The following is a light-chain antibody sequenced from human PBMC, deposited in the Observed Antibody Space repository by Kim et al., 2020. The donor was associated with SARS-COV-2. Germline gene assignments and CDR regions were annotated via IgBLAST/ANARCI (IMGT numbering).Light chain of an antibody. CDR2: GAS. CDR1: QGISNW. J-gene: IGKJ2*02. V-gene: IGKV1D-16*01. Sequence: QLNQSPSSLSASVGDTVTITCRASQGISNWLAWHQQKPGEAPKALIHGASSLQSGVPPRFSGSRSGTEFTLTITGLQPEDFGTYYCHHYSTYPRTFGQGTKVDIK. CDR3: HHYSTYPRT.